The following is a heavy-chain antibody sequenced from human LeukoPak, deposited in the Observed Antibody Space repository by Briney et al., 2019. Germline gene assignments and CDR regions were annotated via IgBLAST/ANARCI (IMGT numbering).Heavy chain of an antibody. CDR2: ISSSSSYI. J-gene: IGHJ4*02. CDR3: ARDLEEYCSGGSCSLFDY. Sequence: GGSLRLSCAASGFTFSSYSMNWVRQAPGKGLEWVSSISSSSSYIYYADSVKGRFTISRDNAKNSLSLQMNSLRAEDTAVYYCARDLEEYCSGGSCSLFDYWGQGTLVTVSS. CDR1: GFTFSSYS. V-gene: IGHV3-21*01. D-gene: IGHD2-15*01.